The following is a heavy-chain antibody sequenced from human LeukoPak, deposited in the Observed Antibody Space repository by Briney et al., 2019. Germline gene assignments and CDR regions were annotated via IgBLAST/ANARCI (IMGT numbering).Heavy chain of an antibody. Sequence: GESLKISCKGSGYSFTSYRIGWVRQMPGKGLEWMGIIYPGDSDTRYSPSFQGQVTISADKSISTAYLQWSSLKASDTAMYYCARSTYYYDSSGYYLPHWGQGTLVTVSS. CDR1: GYSFTSYR. CDR2: IYPGDSDT. V-gene: IGHV5-51*01. CDR3: ARSTYYYDSSGYYLPH. D-gene: IGHD3-22*01. J-gene: IGHJ4*02.